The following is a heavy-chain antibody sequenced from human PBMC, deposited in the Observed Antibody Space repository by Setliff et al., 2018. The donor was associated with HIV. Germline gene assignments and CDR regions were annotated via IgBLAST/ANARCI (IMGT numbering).Heavy chain of an antibody. CDR2: VYHTWST. V-gene: IGHV4-38-2*02. CDR1: GYPTSSSYY. Sequence: SETLSLTCTVSGYPTSSSYYWGWNLQPPGKGLERIGSVYHTWSTYYNPSLKSRVTMSADTSKNHFPLKLSSVTAADTAVYYCASSPAWRSDSGLHTFDYWGQGTLVTVSS. J-gene: IGHJ4*02. CDR3: ASSPAWRSDSGLHTFDY. D-gene: IGHD2-15*01.